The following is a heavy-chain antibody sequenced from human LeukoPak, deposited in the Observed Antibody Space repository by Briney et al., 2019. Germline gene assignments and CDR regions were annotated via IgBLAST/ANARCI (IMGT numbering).Heavy chain of an antibody. CDR1: GGSFSGYY. V-gene: IGHV4-34*01. CDR3: ARVRGYVALFDY. J-gene: IGHJ4*02. CDR2: INHSGST. Sequence: PSETLSLTCAVYGGSFSGYYWSWIRQPPGKGLEWIGEINHSGSTNYNPSLKSRVTISVDTSKNQFSLKLSSVTAADTAVYYCARVRGYVALFDYWGLGTLVTVSS. D-gene: IGHD3-10*01.